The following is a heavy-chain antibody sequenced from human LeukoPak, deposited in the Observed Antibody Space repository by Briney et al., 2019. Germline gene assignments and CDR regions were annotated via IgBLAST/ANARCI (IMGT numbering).Heavy chain of an antibody. J-gene: IGHJ4*02. D-gene: IGHD6-19*01. Sequence: PGGSLRLSCAASGFTFSSYWMSWVRQAPGKGLEWVSAISGSGGSAYYADSVKGRFTISRDNSKNTLYLQMNSLRAEDTAVYYCAKDGSGWYLYYFDYWGQGTLVTVSS. CDR3: AKDGSGWYLYYFDY. CDR1: GFTFSSYW. V-gene: IGHV3-23*01. CDR2: ISGSGGSA.